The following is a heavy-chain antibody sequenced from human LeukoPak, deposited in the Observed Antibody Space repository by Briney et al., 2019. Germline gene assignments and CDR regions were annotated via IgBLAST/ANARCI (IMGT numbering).Heavy chain of an antibody. CDR3: ARGRADYYFDY. CDR2: ISSGSSTI. J-gene: IGHJ4*02. Sequence: PGGSLRLSCAASGFTFSGYSMNWVRQAAGKGLEGVSYISSGSSTIYYADSVRGRFTISRDNAKSSLYLQMNSLRAEDTAVYYCARGRADYYFDYWSQGTLVTVSS. CDR1: GFTFSGYS. D-gene: IGHD2-21*02. V-gene: IGHV3-48*01.